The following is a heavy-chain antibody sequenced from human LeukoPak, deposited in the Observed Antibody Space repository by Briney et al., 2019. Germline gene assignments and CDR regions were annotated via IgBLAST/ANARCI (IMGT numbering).Heavy chain of an antibody. CDR2: ISGSGGST. D-gene: IGHD3-10*01. CDR1: GFTFSSYA. CDR3: DRYGSGRMNWFDP. V-gene: IGHV3-23*01. Sequence: GGSLRLSCAASGFTFSSYAMSWVRQAPGKGLEWVSAISGSGGSTYYADSVKGRFTISRDNSKNTLYLQMNSLRAEDTAVYYCDRYGSGRMNWFDPWGQGTLVTVSS. J-gene: IGHJ5*02.